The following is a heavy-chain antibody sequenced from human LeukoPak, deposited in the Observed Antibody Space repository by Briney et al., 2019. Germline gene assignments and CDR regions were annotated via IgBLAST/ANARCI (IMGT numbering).Heavy chain of an antibody. CDR3: VRDFYGGEDY. Sequence: GGSLRLSCAASGFTLASYWMTWVRQPPGKGLEWVGNVKYDGSENYYGDSVKGRFTISRDNAKNSVYLQMISLRDEDTAVYYCVRDFYGGEDYWGQGTLVTVSS. J-gene: IGHJ4*02. D-gene: IGHD4-23*01. CDR2: VKYDGSEN. V-gene: IGHV3-7*01. CDR1: GFTLASYW.